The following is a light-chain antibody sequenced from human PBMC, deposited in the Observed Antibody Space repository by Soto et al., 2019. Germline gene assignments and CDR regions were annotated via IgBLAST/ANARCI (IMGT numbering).Light chain of an antibody. Sequence: DIQMTQSPSSLCESVGDRLTITCRASQSISSYLNWYQQKPGKAPKLLISGVSSLESGVPSRFSGAGSGTEFTLTISILQPDDFATYYCQQYDSFPWTFGQGTKVEIK. CDR3: QQYDSFPWT. CDR1: QSISSY. J-gene: IGKJ1*01. V-gene: IGKV1-5*01. CDR2: GVS.